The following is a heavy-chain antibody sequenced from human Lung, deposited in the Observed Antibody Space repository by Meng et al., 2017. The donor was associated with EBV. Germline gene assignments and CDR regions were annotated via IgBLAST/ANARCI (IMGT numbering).Heavy chain of an antibody. CDR3: AKDGPHYFDH. Sequence: QVQLVESGGGVVHPGRXXGLSCAASGFTFSSNAMHWVRQAPGKGLEWVAVISFDGTNEYYADSVKGRFTISRDDSKNTSSLQMGALRAEDTAVYYCAKDGPHYFDHWGAGTLVTVSS. V-gene: IGHV3-30*18. CDR2: ISFDGTNE. CDR1: GFTFSSNA. J-gene: IGHJ4*02.